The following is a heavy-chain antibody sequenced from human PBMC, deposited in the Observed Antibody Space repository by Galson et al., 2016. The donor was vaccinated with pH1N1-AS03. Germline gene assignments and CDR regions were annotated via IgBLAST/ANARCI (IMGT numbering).Heavy chain of an antibody. J-gene: IGHJ4*02. CDR2: VYYRGST. D-gene: IGHD1-26*01. CDR1: GGFISSSPYY. V-gene: IGHV4-39*07. CDR3: ARHVSGRFPTNLGS. Sequence: LSLTCTVSGGFISSSPYYWGWVRQPPGKGLEWIGSVYYRGSTYYSLSLRSRVTISIDTSQNQFSLNLGSVTAADTAVYYCARHVSGRFPTNLGSWGQGTLVLVSS.